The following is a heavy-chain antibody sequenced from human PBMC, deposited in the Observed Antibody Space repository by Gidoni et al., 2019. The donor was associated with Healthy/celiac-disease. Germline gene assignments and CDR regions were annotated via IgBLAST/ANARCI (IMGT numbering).Heavy chain of an antibody. CDR3: ARDRGGVVVESGMDV. Sequence: QARLVQSEAAVKKAGASVTVSCQASGYTFTGYYMHWVRQAPGQGLEWMGWINPNSGGTNYAQKFQGRVTMTRDTSISTAYMERSRLRSDDTAVYYCARDRGGVVVESGMDVWGQGTTVTVSS. CDR2: INPNSGGT. V-gene: IGHV1-2*02. CDR1: GYTFTGYY. D-gene: IGHD2-15*01. J-gene: IGHJ6*02.